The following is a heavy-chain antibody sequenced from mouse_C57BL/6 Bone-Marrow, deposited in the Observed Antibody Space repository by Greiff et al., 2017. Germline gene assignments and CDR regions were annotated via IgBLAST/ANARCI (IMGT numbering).Heavy chain of an antibody. CDR3: ARHEELLRSPYYYAMDY. J-gene: IGHJ4*01. CDR1: GYTFTEYT. CDR2: FYPGSGSI. V-gene: IGHV1-62-2*01. D-gene: IGHD1-1*01. Sequence: VQLQQSGAELVKPGASVKLSCKASGYTFTEYTIHWVKQRSGQGLEWIGWFYPGSGSIKYNEKFKDKATLTADKSSSTVYMELSRLTSEDSAVYFCARHEELLRSPYYYAMDYWGQGTSVTVSS.